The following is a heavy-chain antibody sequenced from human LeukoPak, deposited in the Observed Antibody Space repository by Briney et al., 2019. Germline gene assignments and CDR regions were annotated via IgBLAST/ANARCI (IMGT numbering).Heavy chain of an antibody. CDR1: GFNFGDYA. V-gene: IGHV3-21*01. CDR2: ISNSGFYI. Sequence: GRSLRLSCAASGFNFGDYALNWVRQAPGKGLEWVSSISNSGFYIYYADSVKGRFVVSRDNANNSLYLQMNSLRDEDTAVYYCVTDGASDIWGQGTMVTVSS. CDR3: VTDGASDI. J-gene: IGHJ3*02.